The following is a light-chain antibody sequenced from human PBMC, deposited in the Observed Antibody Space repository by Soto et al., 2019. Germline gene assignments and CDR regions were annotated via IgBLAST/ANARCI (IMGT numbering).Light chain of an antibody. J-gene: IGLJ1*01. CDR1: SSNIGAGYD. Sequence: QSVLTQPPSVSGSPGQRVTIACTGSSSNIGAGYDVQWYQQLPGTAPKLLIYGNNNRPSGVPDRFSGSTSGTSASLAITGLQAEDEADYYCQSSESSLSCCVFGTGTKLTVL. CDR3: QSSESSLSCCV. V-gene: IGLV1-40*01. CDR2: GNN.